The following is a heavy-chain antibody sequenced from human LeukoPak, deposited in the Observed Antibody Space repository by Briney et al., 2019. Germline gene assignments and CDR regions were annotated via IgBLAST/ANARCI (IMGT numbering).Heavy chain of an antibody. J-gene: IGHJ1*01. Sequence: PPETLSLTCAVYGGSFSGYYWSWIRQPPGKGLEWIGEINHSGSTNYNPSLKSRVTISVDTSKNQFSLKLSSVTAADTAVYYCARGILGYCSGGSCYSFPHWGQGTLVTVSS. CDR1: GGSFSGYY. V-gene: IGHV4-34*01. CDR3: ARGILGYCSGGSCYSFPH. D-gene: IGHD2-15*01. CDR2: INHSGST.